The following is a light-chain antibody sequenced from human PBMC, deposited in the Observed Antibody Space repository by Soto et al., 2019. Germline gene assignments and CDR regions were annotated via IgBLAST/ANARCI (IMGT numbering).Light chain of an antibody. CDR3: QQGNIWACT. V-gene: IGKV3-11*01. J-gene: IGKJ1*01. CDR2: EAS. Sequence: EVVLTQSPATLSLSPGERATLSCRASQSVSDYTAWFQQKPGQPPRLVIYEASNRATGIPDRFSGSGSGPACTLTISSLDPPDCAVEYCQQGNIWACTLGQGTKVEI. CDR1: QSVSDY.